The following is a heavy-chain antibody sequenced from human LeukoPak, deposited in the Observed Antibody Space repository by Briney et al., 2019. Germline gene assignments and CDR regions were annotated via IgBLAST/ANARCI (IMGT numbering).Heavy chain of an antibody. Sequence: GESLKISCKGSGYRFTSYWIGWVRQLPGKGLEWMGIIYPGDSDTRYSPSFQGQVTISADKSISTAYLQWSSLKASDTAMYYCARRGSRDGYNYDWYFDLWGRGTLVTVSS. CDR2: IYPGDSDT. J-gene: IGHJ2*01. D-gene: IGHD5-24*01. CDR1: GYRFTSYW. CDR3: ARRGSRDGYNYDWYFDL. V-gene: IGHV5-51*01.